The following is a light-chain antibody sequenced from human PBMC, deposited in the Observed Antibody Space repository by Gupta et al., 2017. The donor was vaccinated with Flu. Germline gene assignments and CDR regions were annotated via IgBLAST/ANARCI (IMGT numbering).Light chain of an antibody. J-gene: IGLJ1*01. CDR2: VDS. Sequence: TNVGSKSVHWYHHTPAPAPVLLFYVDSDRDTATPERFSGSKCVTTATMTTTWVDAGEEADYYCQLSHTTGDNHVFGSGTRFTVL. CDR1: NVGSKS. V-gene: IGLV3-21*02. CDR3: QLSHTTGDNHV.